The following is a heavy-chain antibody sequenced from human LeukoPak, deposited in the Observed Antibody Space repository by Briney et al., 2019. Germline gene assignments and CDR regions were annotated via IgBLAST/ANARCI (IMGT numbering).Heavy chain of an antibody. CDR2: INPDGIKR. CDR3: ARDLAFSRLDY. CDR1: GLTFSSSW. J-gene: IGHJ4*02. D-gene: IGHD2/OR15-2a*01. Sequence: GGSLRLSCAVSGLTFSSSWMDWVRQAPGKGLEWVASINPDGIKRYSADSVKGRFAISRDNARNSLYLQMDSLRVEDTAFYYCARDLAFSRLDYWGQGVLVTVSS. V-gene: IGHV3-7*01.